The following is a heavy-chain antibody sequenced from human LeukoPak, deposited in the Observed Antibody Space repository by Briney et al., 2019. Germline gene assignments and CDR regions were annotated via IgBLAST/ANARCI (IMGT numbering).Heavy chain of an antibody. J-gene: IGHJ6*03. CDR3: ASGGYSYGDMDV. V-gene: IGHV3-23*01. Sequence: GGSLRLSCAASGFTFSSYAMSWVRQAPGKGLEWVSDISGSSGGNTNYADSVKGRFTISRDNAKNSLYLQMNSLRAEDTAVYYCASGGYSYGDMDVWGKGTTVTVSS. CDR2: ISGSSGGNT. D-gene: IGHD5-18*01. CDR1: GFTFSSYA.